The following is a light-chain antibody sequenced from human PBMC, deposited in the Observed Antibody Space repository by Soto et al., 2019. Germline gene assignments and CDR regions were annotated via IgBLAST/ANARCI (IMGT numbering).Light chain of an antibody. J-gene: IGKJ1*01. CDR1: QSISDT. CDR2: GAS. Sequence: EIVMTQSPATLSVSPGGRATLSCRASQSISDTLAWYQQKPGQAPRLLIYGASKRATGFPARFSGSGSGTDFTLTIRRRQSEDFAVYYCKQYNNGPWTFGQGTKVEIK. CDR3: KQYNNGPWT. V-gene: IGKV3-15*01.